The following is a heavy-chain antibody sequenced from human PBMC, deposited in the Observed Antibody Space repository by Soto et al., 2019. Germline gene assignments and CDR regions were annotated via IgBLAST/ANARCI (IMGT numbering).Heavy chain of an antibody. CDR1: GFTFSSYA. J-gene: IGHJ4*02. Sequence: GGSLRLSCAASGFTFSSYAMSWVRQAPGKGLEWVSAISGSGGSTYYADSVKGRFTISRDNSKSTLYLQMNSLRAEDTAVYYCAKGYCSGGSCATAVQQPLFDYWGQGTLVTVSS. V-gene: IGHV3-23*01. CDR3: AKGYCSGGSCATAVQQPLFDY. D-gene: IGHD2-15*01. CDR2: ISGSGGST.